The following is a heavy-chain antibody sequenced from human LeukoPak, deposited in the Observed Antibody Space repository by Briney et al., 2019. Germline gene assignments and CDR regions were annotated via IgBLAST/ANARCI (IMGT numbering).Heavy chain of an antibody. CDR1: GYSISSGYY. Sequence: PSETLSLTCTVSGYSISSGYYWGWIRQPPGKGLEWIGSIYHSGSTYYNPSLKSRVTISVDTSKNQFSLKLSSVTAANTAMYYCAKLDTAMVLVRFDYWGQGTLVTVSS. CDR2: IYHSGST. D-gene: IGHD5-18*01. V-gene: IGHV4-38-2*02. CDR3: AKLDTAMVLVRFDY. J-gene: IGHJ4*02.